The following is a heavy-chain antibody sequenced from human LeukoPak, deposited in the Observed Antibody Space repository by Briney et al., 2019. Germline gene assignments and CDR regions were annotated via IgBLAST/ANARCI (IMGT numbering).Heavy chain of an antibody. CDR2: ISGSSSTI. CDR1: GFTLSSYS. D-gene: IGHD3-22*01. V-gene: IGHV3-48*01. CDR3: ARGSTYYDSSGQVPFDY. Sequence: GGSLRLSRAASGFTLSSYSMNWVRQAPGKGLEWGSYISGSSSTIYYADSVKGRFTISRDNGKNTLYLQMNSLRAEDTAVYYCARGSTYYDSSGQVPFDYWGQGTLVTVSS. J-gene: IGHJ4*02.